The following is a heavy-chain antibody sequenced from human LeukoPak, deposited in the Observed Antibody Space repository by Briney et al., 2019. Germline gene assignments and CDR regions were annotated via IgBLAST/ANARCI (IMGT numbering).Heavy chain of an antibody. J-gene: IGHJ4*02. CDR3: ARVELEEQQPPEFDY. D-gene: IGHD6-13*01. V-gene: IGHV1-18*01. CDR2: ISAYKGNT. CDR1: GYTFTSYG. Sequence: ASVKASCKASGYTFTSYGISWVRQAPGQGLEWMGWISAYKGNTNYAQKLQGRVTMTTDTSTSTAYMELRSLRSDDTAVYYCARVELEEQQPPEFDYWGQGTLVTVSS.